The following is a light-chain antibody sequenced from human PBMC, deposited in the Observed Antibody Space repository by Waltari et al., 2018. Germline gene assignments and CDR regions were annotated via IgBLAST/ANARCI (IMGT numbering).Light chain of an antibody. CDR3: AAWDDSLSGLV. Sequence: QSVLTQPPSASGTPGQKVTIPCNGSSSNIGSNYVYWYQQRPGTAPKLLIFKNNQRPSGVPDRFSDSKSGTSASLAINGLRSEDEADYYCAAWDDSLSGLVLGGGTKVTVL. CDR1: SSNIGSNY. J-gene: IGLJ3*02. V-gene: IGLV1-47*01. CDR2: KNN.